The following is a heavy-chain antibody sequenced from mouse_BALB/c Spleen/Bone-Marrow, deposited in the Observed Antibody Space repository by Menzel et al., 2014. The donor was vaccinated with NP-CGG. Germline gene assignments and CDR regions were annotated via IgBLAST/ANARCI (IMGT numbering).Heavy chain of an antibody. J-gene: IGHJ2*01. CDR1: GYIFSSYW. V-gene: IGHV1-9*01. D-gene: IGHD1-1*01. CDR2: ILPGSGNT. CDR3: SRRAHYFGSGLDY. Sequence: VKLVESGAELMKPGASVTISCKATGYIFSSYWIEWIKQRPGHGLEWIGEILPGSGNTNYNEKFRDKATFTAETSSNIAYMQLSSLTSEDSAVYYCSRRAHYFGSGLDYWGQGTTLTVPS.